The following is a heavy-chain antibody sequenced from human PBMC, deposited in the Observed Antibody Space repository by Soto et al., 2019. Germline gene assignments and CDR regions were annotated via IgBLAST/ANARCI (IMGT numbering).Heavy chain of an antibody. D-gene: IGHD5-12*01. V-gene: IGHV3-30-3*01. CDR2: ISYDGSNK. J-gene: IGHJ6*02. CDR1: GFTFSSYA. Sequence: QVQLVESGGGVVQPGRSLRLSCAASGFTFSSYAMHWVRQAPGKGLEWVAVISYDGSNKYYADSVKGRFTISRDNSKNTLYLQMNSLRAEDTAVYYCAREIVIVATTYYYYGMDVWGQGTKVTVSS. CDR3: AREIVIVATTYYYYGMDV.